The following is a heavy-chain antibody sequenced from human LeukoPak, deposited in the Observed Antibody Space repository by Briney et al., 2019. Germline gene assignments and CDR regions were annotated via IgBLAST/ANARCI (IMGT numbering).Heavy chain of an antibody. D-gene: IGHD5-18*01. CDR1: GGTFSSYA. J-gene: IGHJ6*03. V-gene: IGHV1-69*06. Sequence: SSVKVSCKASGGTFSSYAISWVRQAPGQGLEWMGGIIPIFCTANHAQKFQGRVTITADKSTSTAYMELSSLRSEDTAVYYCARVISGGPVLSGYSYDFHYYFMDVWGKGTTVTVSS. CDR2: IIPIFCTA. CDR3: ARVISGGPVLSGYSYDFHYYFMDV.